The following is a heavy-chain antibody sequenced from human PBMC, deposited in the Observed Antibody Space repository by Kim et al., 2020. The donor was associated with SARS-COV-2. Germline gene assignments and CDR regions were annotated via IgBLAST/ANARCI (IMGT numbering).Heavy chain of an antibody. D-gene: IGHD3-16*01. CDR1: GFTFSTYW. J-gene: IGHJ4*02. CDR3: AGGGRGRH. Sequence: GGSLRLSCAASGFTFSTYWMSWVRQTPGKGLEWVAEINVDGSEKYHVDXXKGRFXISXXXDKNSVYLXMNSLRAEDTAXXXCAGGGRGRHWGQGTLXTIS. V-gene: IGHV3-7*01. CDR2: INVDGSEK.